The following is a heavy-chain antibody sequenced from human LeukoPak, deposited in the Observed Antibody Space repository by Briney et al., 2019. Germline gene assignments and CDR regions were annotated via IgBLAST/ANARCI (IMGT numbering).Heavy chain of an antibody. J-gene: IGHJ4*02. CDR1: GGTFSSYA. CDR2: IIPIVGTA. D-gene: IGHD3-16*02. V-gene: IGHV1-69*13. CDR3: ARDMPYEVTFGGVTVMGSFVLDY. Sequence: SVKVSCMASGGTFSSYAISWVRQAPGQGLEWMGGIIPIVGTANYAQKFQGRVTITADGSTSTAYMELSSLRSEDTAVYYCARDMPYEVTFGGVTVMGSFVLDYWGQGTLVTVSS.